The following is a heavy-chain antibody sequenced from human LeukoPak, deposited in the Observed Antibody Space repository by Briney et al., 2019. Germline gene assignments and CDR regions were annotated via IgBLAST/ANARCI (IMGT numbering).Heavy chain of an antibody. V-gene: IGHV3-30*04. J-gene: IGHJ4*02. CDR2: ISYDGSDK. D-gene: IGHD1-14*01. CDR1: GFTFSSYA. CDR3: AREFTGLDY. Sequence: PGRSLRLSCAASGFTFSSYAMHWVRQAPGKGLEWEAVISYDGSDKYYADSVKGRFTISRDNSKNTLYLQMNSLRAEDTAVYYCAREFTGLDYWGQGTLVTVSS.